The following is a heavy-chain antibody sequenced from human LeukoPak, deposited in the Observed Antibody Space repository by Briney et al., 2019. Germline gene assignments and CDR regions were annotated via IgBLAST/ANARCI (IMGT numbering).Heavy chain of an antibody. CDR2: IYSGGST. CDR3: ARDPGGYSGYDSDY. V-gene: IGHV3-53*01. Sequence: PGGSLRLSCAASGFTVSSNYMSWVRQAPGKGLEWVSVIYSGGSTYYADSVKGRFTISRDNSKNTLHLQMNSLRAEDTAVYYCARDPGGYSGYDSDYWGQGTLVTVSS. CDR1: GFTVSSNY. D-gene: IGHD5-12*01. J-gene: IGHJ4*02.